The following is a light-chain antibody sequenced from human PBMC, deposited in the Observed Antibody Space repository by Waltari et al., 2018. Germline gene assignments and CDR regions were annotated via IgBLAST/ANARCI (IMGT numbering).Light chain of an antibody. V-gene: IGLV2-14*01. CDR3: SSYTTSNAPGV. CDR2: EVS. CDR1: ARHVGAYNF. Sequence: QSALTQPASVPGSPGQSITISCTGTARHVGAYNFVSLYRQPPGKAPHLIIYEVSERPPGISDRFSGSKSDNTASLTISGLQADDEAVYYCSSYTTSNAPGVFGTGTKVTVL. J-gene: IGLJ1*01.